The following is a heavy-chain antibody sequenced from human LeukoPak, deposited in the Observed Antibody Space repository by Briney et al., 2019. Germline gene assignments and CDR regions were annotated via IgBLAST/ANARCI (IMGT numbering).Heavy chain of an antibody. J-gene: IGHJ4*02. Sequence: GGSLRLSCAASGFIFSTYGMHWVRQAPGKGLEWVAVIWYDGGNKYYGDSVKGRFTISRDNSRNTLYLQMNSLRAEDTAVYYCARASGPFDYWGQGTLVTVSS. D-gene: IGHD1-14*01. CDR1: GFIFSTYG. CDR2: IWYDGGNK. V-gene: IGHV3-33*01. CDR3: ARASGPFDY.